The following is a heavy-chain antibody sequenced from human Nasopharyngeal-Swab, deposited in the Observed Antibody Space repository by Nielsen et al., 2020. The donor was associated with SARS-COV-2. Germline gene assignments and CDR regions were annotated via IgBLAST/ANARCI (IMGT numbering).Heavy chain of an antibody. Sequence: GESLKISCAASGFTFSSYAMHWVRQAPGKGLEWVAVTSYDGSNKYYADSVKGRFTISRDNSKNTLYLQMNSLRAEDTAVYYCARAITAGASKGAFDIWGQGTMVTVSS. CDR3: ARAITAGASKGAFDI. D-gene: IGHD1-14*01. J-gene: IGHJ3*02. V-gene: IGHV3-30*04. CDR2: TSYDGSNK. CDR1: GFTFSSYA.